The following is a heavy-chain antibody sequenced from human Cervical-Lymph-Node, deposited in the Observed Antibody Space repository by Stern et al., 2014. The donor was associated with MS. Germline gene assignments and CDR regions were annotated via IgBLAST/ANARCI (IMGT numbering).Heavy chain of an antibody. CDR2: IIPILGTA. J-gene: IGHJ4*02. D-gene: IGHD5-12*01. Sequence: QVQLVQSGAEVKKPGSSVKISCKASGGTFSSYAISWVRQAPGQGLEWMGRIIPILGTANYAQKFQGRVTITADKSTSTAYMELSSLRSEDTAMYYCARDGPLLVGTKARYDYWGQGTLVTVSS. CDR1: GGTFSSYA. V-gene: IGHV1-69*09. CDR3: ARDGPLLVGTKARYDY.